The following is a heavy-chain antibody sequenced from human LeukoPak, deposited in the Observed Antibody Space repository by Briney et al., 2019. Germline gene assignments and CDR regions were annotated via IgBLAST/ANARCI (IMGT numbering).Heavy chain of an antibody. J-gene: IGHJ4*02. CDR3: ARAEYSSSLSDY. Sequence: ASVKVSCKASGYSFTAYYMHWVRQAPGQGLEWMGWINPNSGGTNYAQKFQGRVTMTRDTSISTAYMELSRLRSDDTAVYYCARAEYSSSLSDYWGQGTLVTVSS. V-gene: IGHV1-2*02. CDR1: GYSFTAYY. CDR2: INPNSGGT. D-gene: IGHD6-6*01.